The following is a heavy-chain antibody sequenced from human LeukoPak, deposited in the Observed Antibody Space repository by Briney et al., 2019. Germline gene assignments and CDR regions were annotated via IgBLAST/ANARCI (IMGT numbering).Heavy chain of an antibody. CDR2: IYHSGST. D-gene: IGHD3-3*01. CDR1: GGSISSGGYD. J-gene: IGHJ4*02. Sequence: DPSETLSLTCTVSGGSISSGGYDWSWIRQPPGKGLEWIGYIYHSGSTYYNPSLKSRVTISVDRSKNQFSLKLSSVTAADTAVYYCATTPFWSGYYPSDYWGQGTLVTVSS. V-gene: IGHV4-30-2*01. CDR3: ATTPFWSGYYPSDY.